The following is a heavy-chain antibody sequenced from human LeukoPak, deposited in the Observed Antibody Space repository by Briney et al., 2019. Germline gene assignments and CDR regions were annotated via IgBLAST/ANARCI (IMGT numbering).Heavy chain of an antibody. Sequence: GGSLRLSCAASGFTFSSYSMNWVRQAPGKGLEWVSSISSSSSYIYYADSVKGRFTIPRDNAKNSLYMQMNSLRAEDTAVYYCARDWPTIAAAGTIPEYFQHWGQGTLVTVSS. CDR1: GFTFSSYS. J-gene: IGHJ1*01. CDR2: ISSSSSYI. V-gene: IGHV3-21*01. CDR3: ARDWPTIAAAGTIPEYFQH. D-gene: IGHD6-13*01.